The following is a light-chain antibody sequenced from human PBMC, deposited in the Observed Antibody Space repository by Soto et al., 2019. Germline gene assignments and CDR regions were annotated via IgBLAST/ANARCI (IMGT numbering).Light chain of an antibody. J-gene: IGKJ5*01. CDR1: QSVSSY. Sequence: EIVLTQSPATLSLSPGDRATLSCRAGQSVSSYLAWYQQKPGQAPRLLIYDASSGATGIPARFSGSGSGTVFTLTISSLEPEDFAVYYCQQRSNWPPITFGQGTRLEIK. CDR2: DAS. V-gene: IGKV3-11*01. CDR3: QQRSNWPPIT.